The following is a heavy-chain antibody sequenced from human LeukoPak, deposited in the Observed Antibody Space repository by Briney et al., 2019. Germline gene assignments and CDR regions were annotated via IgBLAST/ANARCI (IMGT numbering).Heavy chain of an antibody. D-gene: IGHD6-13*01. Sequence: SETLSLTCTVSGGSIRSYYWSWIRQPPGKGLEWIGYIYYSGSTNYNPSLKGRVTISVDTSKNQFSLNLTSVTAADTAVYYCARVKTAAGGDWFDPWGQGTLVTVSS. CDR2: IYYSGST. CDR3: ARVKTAAGGDWFDP. J-gene: IGHJ5*02. V-gene: IGHV4-59*01. CDR1: GGSIRSYY.